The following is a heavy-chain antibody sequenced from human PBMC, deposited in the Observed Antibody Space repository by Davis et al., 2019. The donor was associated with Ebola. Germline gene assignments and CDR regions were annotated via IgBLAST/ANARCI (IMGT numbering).Heavy chain of an antibody. Sequence: GGSLRLSCAASGFTFSSYAMHWVRQAPGKGLEWVAVISYDGSNKYYSDSVKGRFTISRDNSKNTLYLQMNSLRAEDTAVYYCAAGYNSRALLDYWGQGTLVTVSS. J-gene: IGHJ4*02. CDR3: AAGYNSRALLDY. CDR1: GFTFSSYA. V-gene: IGHV3-30*04. CDR2: ISYDGSNK. D-gene: IGHD6-13*01.